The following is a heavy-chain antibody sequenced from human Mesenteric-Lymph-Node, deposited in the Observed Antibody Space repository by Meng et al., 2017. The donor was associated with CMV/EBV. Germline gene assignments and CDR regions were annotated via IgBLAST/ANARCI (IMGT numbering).Heavy chain of an antibody. D-gene: IGHD4-23*01. CDR2: ISYDGSNK. CDR1: GFTFSSYA. Sequence: GESLKISCAASGFTFSSYAMHWVRQAPGKGLEWVAVISYDGSNKYYADSVKGRFTISRDNSKNTLYLQMNSLTAEDTAVYYCAKDRYPFGPTPKNYFDYWGQGTLVTVSS. CDR3: AKDRYPFGPTPKNYFDY. V-gene: IGHV3-30*04. J-gene: IGHJ4*02.